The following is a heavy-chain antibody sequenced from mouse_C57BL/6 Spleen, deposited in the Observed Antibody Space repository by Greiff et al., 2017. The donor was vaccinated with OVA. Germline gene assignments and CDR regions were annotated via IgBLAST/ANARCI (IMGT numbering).Heavy chain of an antibody. J-gene: IGHJ4*01. CDR2: IYPSDSET. Sequence: QVQLKQPGAELVRPGSSVKLSCKASGYTFTSYWMDWVKQRPGQGLEWIGNIYPSDSETHYNQKFKDKATLTVDKSSSTAYMQLSSLTSEDSAVYYCARIYGSSNYAMDYWGQGTSVTVSS. CDR3: ARIYGSSNYAMDY. V-gene: IGHV1-61*01. D-gene: IGHD1-1*01. CDR1: GYTFTSYW.